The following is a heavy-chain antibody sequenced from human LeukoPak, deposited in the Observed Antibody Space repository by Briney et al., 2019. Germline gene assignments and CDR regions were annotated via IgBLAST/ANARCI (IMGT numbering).Heavy chain of an antibody. CDR2: IYDSGST. V-gene: IGHV4-59*01. CDR3: ARGSSGYTYYFDY. D-gene: IGHD3-22*01. Sequence: SETLSLTCTVSGDSISSYYWSWLRQPPGKGLEWIGYIYDSGSTKYNPSLKSRVTISVDTSKSQFSLRLSSVTAADTAVYYCARGSSGYTYYFDYWGQGTLVTVSS. J-gene: IGHJ4*02. CDR1: GDSISSYY.